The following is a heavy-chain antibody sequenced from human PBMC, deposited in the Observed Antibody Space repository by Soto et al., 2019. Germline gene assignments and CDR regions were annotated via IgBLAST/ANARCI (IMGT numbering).Heavy chain of an antibody. V-gene: IGHV1-2*02. CDR1: GYTFSGYY. D-gene: IGHD6-6*01. J-gene: IGHJ6*02. CDR2: INPKTGNV. CDR3: ARDGRSTFSSSSSSYYYGMDV. Sequence: ASVKVSCKVFGYTFSGYYLHWVRQAPGQGLEWMGWINPKTGNVNYAQKFQGRVTMTRDTSISTAYMELSSLRSEDTAVYHCARDGRSTFSSSSSSYYYGMDVWGQGTTVTAP.